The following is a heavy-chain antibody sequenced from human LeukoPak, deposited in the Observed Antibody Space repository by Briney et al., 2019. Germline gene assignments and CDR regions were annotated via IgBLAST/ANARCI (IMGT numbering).Heavy chain of an antibody. CDR3: ARTDFGPEKEGYYYSGMDV. V-gene: IGHV3-23*01. CDR1: GFTFSSYA. CDR2: TCFSGGST. Sequence: GGSLRLSCAASGFTFSSYAMSWVRQAPGKGLEWVSATCFSGGSTYYADSMKGRFTISRDNSKNTLYLQMNSLRTEDTAVYYCARTDFGPEKEGYYYSGMDVWGQGTTVTVSS. D-gene: IGHD3-3*01. J-gene: IGHJ6*02.